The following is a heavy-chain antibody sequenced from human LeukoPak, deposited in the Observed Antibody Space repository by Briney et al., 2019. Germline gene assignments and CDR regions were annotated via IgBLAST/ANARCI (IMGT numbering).Heavy chain of an antibody. CDR1: GYTFTSYD. D-gene: IGHD3-16*02. CDR2: MNPYNGET. Sequence: ASVKVSCKASGYTFTSYDINWVRQATGQGLEWMGWMNPYNGETGYAQKFQGRVTITRDTSTNTAYMELNSLTSEDTAVFYCARGQWGSYGSWYCDYWGQGTLVTVSS. V-gene: IGHV1-8*03. J-gene: IGHJ4*02. CDR3: ARGQWGSYGSWYCDY.